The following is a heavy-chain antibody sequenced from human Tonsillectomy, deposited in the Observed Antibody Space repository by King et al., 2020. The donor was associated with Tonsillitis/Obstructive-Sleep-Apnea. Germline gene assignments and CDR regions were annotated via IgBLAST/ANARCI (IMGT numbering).Heavy chain of an antibody. J-gene: IGHJ6*03. CDR1: GGTFSSYA. CDR2: IIPIFGTA. CDR3: ASPPAGLYYYHMDV. Sequence: QLVQSGAEVKKPGSSVKVSCKASGGTFSSYAISWVRQAPGQGLELMGGIIPIFGTANYAQKFQGRVTFTQDESTSTAYMELSSLRSEDTAVEYCASPPAGLYYYHMDVWGKGTTVTVSS. V-gene: IGHV1-69*01.